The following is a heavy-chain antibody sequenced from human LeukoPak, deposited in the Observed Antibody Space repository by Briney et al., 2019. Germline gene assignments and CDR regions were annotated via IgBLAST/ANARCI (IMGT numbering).Heavy chain of an antibody. Sequence: SETLSLTCSVSGGSVSSSTYFWGWIRQPPGKGLEWIGSIYYSGSTYSNPSLKSRVTISVDTSKSQFSLKLSSVTAADTAVYYCSRDGYTYGSFDYWGQGTLVTVSS. CDR3: SRDGYTYGSFDY. J-gene: IGHJ4*02. V-gene: IGHV4-39*01. D-gene: IGHD5-18*01. CDR1: GGSVSSSTYF. CDR2: IYYSGST.